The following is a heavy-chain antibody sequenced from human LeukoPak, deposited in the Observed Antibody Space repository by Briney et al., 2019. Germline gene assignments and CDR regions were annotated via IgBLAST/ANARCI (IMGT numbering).Heavy chain of an antibody. V-gene: IGHV3-48*03. J-gene: IGHJ4*02. CDR3: ARGGLTGVFDH. D-gene: IGHD3-9*01. CDR2: ISGSGGTT. CDR1: GFTFSSYE. Sequence: PGGSLRLSCAASGFTFSSYEMNWVRQAPGKGLEWVSYISGSGGTTYYADSVKGRFTISRDNAKNSLYLQMNSLRAEDTAVYYCARGGLTGVFDHWGQGTLVTVSS.